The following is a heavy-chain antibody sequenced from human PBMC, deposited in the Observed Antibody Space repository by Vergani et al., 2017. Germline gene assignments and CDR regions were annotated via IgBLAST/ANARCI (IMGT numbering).Heavy chain of an antibody. D-gene: IGHD5/OR15-5a*01. CDR1: GFTLSSYS. Sequence: EVQLVESGGGLVQPGGSLRLSCEASGFTLSSYSMNWVRQAPGKGLEWVSYISSSGSTIYYADSVKGRFTISRDNAKNSLYLQMNSLRAEDTAVYYCARDSSVYLPYYYYGMDVWGQGTTVTVSS. CDR2: ISSSGSTI. V-gene: IGHV3-48*04. J-gene: IGHJ6*02. CDR3: ARDSSVYLPYYYYGMDV.